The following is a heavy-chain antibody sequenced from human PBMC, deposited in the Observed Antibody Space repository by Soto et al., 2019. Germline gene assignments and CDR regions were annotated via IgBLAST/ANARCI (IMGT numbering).Heavy chain of an antibody. J-gene: IGHJ4*02. CDR2: AYYGGMT. V-gene: IGHV4-39*01. CDR1: GASFTTTNYF. Sequence: PSATLSLTCSVSGASFTTTNYFWGWIRQPPGKGLEWIASAYYGGMTYYTPSFKSRVTISIDTSKSQFSLRLNSVTAADTAVYYCAITPGIEVAGPDYWGQGTLVTVS. CDR3: AITPGIEVAGPDY. D-gene: IGHD6-19*01.